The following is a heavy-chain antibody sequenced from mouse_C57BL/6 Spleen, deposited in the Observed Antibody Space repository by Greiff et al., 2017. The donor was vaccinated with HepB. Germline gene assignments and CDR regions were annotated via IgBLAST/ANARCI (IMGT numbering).Heavy chain of an antibody. V-gene: IGHV5-17*01. J-gene: IGHJ1*03. CDR1: GFTFSDYG. CDR2: ISSGSSTI. Sequence: EVNVVESGGGLVKPGGSLKLSCAASGFTFSDYGMHWVRQAPEKGLEWVAYISSGSSTIYYADTVKGRFTFSRDNAKNTLFLQMTSLRSEDTAMYYCAFTTVVRYFDVWGTGTTVTVSS. D-gene: IGHD1-1*01. CDR3: AFTTVVRYFDV.